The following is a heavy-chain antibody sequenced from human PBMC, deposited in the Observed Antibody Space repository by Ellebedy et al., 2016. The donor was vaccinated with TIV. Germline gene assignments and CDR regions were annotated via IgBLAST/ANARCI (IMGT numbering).Heavy chain of an antibody. J-gene: IGHJ2*01. Sequence: GESLKISCAASGFTFSDYYMSWIRPAPGKGLEWVANIKQDGSEKYYVDSVKGRFTISRDNAKNSLYLQMNSLRAEDTAVYYCARDIEDIVATITVWYFDLWGRGTLVTVSS. D-gene: IGHD5-12*01. CDR2: IKQDGSEK. V-gene: IGHV3-7*01. CDR1: GFTFSDYY. CDR3: ARDIEDIVATITVWYFDL.